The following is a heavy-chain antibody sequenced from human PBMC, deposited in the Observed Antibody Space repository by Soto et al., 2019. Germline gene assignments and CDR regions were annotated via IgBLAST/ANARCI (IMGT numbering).Heavy chain of an antibody. CDR3: ARPYCSGNTSYFFGYYYGMDV. V-gene: IGHV3-64*01. J-gene: IGHJ6*02. D-gene: IGHD2-15*01. CDR2: ISSSGGST. CDR1: GFTFSSYA. Sequence: EVLLVESGGGLVQPGGYLRLYCVASGFTFSSYAIHWVRQAPGKGLEHVSTISSSGGSTYYANSVKGRFTISSDNSKNMVHLQMGSLRAEDMAKCYCARPYCSGNTSYFFGYYYGMDVWGQGTTVTVSS.